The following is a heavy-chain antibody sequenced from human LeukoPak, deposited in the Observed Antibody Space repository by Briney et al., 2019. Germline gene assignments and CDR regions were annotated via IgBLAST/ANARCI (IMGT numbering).Heavy chain of an antibody. CDR3: ARAPVVSPFDS. Sequence: SETLTLTCVVSGFSISHGYFWGWVRQPPGKGLEWIASIYHDERTYYNASLNSRATISVDTSKNQFSLKLGAVTAADTAVYYCARAPVVSPFDSWGQGILVTVSS. CDR2: IYHDERT. J-gene: IGHJ4*02. CDR1: GFSISHGYF. V-gene: IGHV4-38-2*01. D-gene: IGHD3-22*01.